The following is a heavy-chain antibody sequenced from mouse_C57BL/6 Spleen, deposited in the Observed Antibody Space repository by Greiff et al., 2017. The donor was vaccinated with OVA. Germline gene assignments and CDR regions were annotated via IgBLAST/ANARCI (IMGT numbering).Heavy chain of an antibody. CDR2: IWWDDDK. D-gene: IGHD1-3*01. V-gene: IGHV8-8*01. CDR1: GFSLSTFGMG. Sequence: QVTLKVSGPGILQPSQTLSLTCSFSGFSLSTFGMGVGWIRPPSGKGLEWLAHIWWDDDKYYNPALKRRLTISKDTSKNRVFLKLANVDTAETATYYCARHNKEPLFDDWGKGTTLTVSS. CDR3: ARHNKEPLFDD. J-gene: IGHJ2*01.